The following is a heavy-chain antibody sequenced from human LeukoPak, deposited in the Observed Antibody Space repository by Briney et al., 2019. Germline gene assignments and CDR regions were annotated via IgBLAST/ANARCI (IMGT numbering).Heavy chain of an antibody. CDR1: GGSISSSNW. D-gene: IGHD3-9*01. CDR2: IYHSGST. CDR3: ARVKYDILTGYWRFHYYGMDV. Sequence: PSETLSLTCAVSGGSISSSNWWSWVRQPPGKGLEWIGEIYHSGSTNYNPSLKSRVTISVDKSKNQFSLKLSSVTAADTAVYYCARVKYDILTGYWRFHYYGMDVWGQGTTVTVSS. J-gene: IGHJ6*02. V-gene: IGHV4-4*02.